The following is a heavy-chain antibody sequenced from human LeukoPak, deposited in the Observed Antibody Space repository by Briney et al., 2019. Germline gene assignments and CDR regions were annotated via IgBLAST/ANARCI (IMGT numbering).Heavy chain of an antibody. D-gene: IGHD3-22*01. V-gene: IGHV4-38-2*02. J-gene: IGHJ4*02. CDR3: AREGGSYDSSGYYSLFYYFDY. Sequence: SETLSLTCTVSGYSISNSYYWGWIRQPPGKGLEWIGSIYHSGNTYYNPSLKSRITISVDTSKNQFSLNLSSVTAADTAVYYCAREGGSYDSSGYYSLFYYFDYWGQGTLVTVSS. CDR1: GYSISNSYY. CDR2: IYHSGNT.